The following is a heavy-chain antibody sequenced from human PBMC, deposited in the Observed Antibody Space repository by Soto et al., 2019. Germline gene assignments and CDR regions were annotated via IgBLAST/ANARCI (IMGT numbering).Heavy chain of an antibody. J-gene: IGHJ4*02. D-gene: IGHD3-10*01. Sequence: SLRLSCAASGFTFSNYWMSWVRQAPGKGLEWVANIKQDGSENYYVDSVKGRFTTSRDNTKNSFYLQMNSLRAEDTAVYQCVRDYYHISGSHYDIPLDSWGQGTLVTVSS. CDR1: GFTFSNYW. CDR3: VRDYYHISGSHYDIPLDS. V-gene: IGHV3-7*03. CDR2: IKQDGSEN.